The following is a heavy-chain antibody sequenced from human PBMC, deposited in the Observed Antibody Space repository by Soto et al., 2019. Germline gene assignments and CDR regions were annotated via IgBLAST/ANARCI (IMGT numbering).Heavy chain of an antibody. D-gene: IGHD4-4*01. CDR1: GGSISSYY. J-gene: IGHJ4*02. CDR3: ARVLYDYSNYVTFDY. CDR2: IYYSGGT. V-gene: IGHV4-59*08. Sequence: SETLSLTCTVSGGSISSYYWSWIRQPPGKGLEWIGYIYYSGGTNYNPSLKSRVTISVDTSKNQFSLKLSSVTAADTAVYYCARVLYDYSNYVTFDYWGQGTLVTVSS.